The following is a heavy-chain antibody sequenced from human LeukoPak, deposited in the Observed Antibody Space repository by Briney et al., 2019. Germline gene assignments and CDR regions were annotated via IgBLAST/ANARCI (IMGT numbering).Heavy chain of an antibody. CDR3: ARGAQLVPHC. CDR1: GYTFTSYD. Sequence: ASVKVSCKASGYTFTSYDINWMRQPTGQGLEWMGWMNPNSGNTGYAQKFQGSVTITKNTNINISYKERCSLRSEDTAVYCSARGAQLVPHCWGQGTMVSVCS. J-gene: IGHJ4*02. CDR2: MNPNSGNT. D-gene: IGHD1-1*01. V-gene: IGHV1-8*01.